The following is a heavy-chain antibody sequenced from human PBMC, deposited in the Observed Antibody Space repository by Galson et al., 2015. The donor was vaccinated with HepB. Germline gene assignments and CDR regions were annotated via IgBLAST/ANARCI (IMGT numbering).Heavy chain of an antibody. V-gene: IGHV3-23*01. CDR3: AKGFSCSGGTCYSRLSSFDY. Sequence: SLRLSCAASGFTFSNDAINWVRQAPGRGLEWISTIGSGAGTFYADSVKGRFTISRDNSKNTVYLQMNNLRAEDTAVYYCAKGFSCSGGTCYSRLSSFDYWGQGTLVTVSS. J-gene: IGHJ4*02. CDR1: GFTFSNDA. D-gene: IGHD2-15*01. CDR2: IGSGAGT.